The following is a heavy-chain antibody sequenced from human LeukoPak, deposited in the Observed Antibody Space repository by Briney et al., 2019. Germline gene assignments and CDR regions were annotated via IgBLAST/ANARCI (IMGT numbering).Heavy chain of an antibody. Sequence: SVKVSCKASGGTFTSYAISWVRQAPGQGLEWMGGIIPIFGTANYAQKFQGRVTLTRDMSTSTDYLELSSLRSENTAVYYCARDNSVRDEAWWFNPWGQGTLVTVSS. CDR1: GGTFTSYA. D-gene: IGHD5-24*01. CDR3: ARDNSVRDEAWWFNP. J-gene: IGHJ5*02. V-gene: IGHV1-69*05. CDR2: IIPIFGTA.